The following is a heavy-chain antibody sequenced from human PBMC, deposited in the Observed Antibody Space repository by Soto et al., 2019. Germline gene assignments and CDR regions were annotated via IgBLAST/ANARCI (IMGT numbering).Heavy chain of an antibody. V-gene: IGHV4-31*03. Sequence: SETLSLTCTVSGGSISSGGYYWSWIHQHPGKGLEWIGYIYYSGSTYYNPSLKSRVTISVDTSKNQFSLKLSSVTAADTAVYYCARETQRPTRFGELLYRFDYWGQGTLVTVSS. CDR1: GGSISSGGYY. CDR3: ARETQRPTRFGELLYRFDY. J-gene: IGHJ4*02. CDR2: IYYSGST. D-gene: IGHD3-10*01.